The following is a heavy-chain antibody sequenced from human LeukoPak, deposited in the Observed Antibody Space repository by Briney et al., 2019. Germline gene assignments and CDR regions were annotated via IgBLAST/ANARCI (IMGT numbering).Heavy chain of an antibody. V-gene: IGHV3-7*01. CDR1: GFTFSNYW. CDR2: IKQDGSEK. Sequence: GGSLRLSCAASGFTFSNYWMTWVRQAPGKGLEWVADIKQDGSEKLYVKSVRGRFTTSRDNAKMSLFLQMNSLRAEDTAVYYCARDNGVVHGVYYMDIWGKGTTVTVS. J-gene: IGHJ6*03. CDR3: ARDNGVVHGVYYMDI. D-gene: IGHD3-3*01.